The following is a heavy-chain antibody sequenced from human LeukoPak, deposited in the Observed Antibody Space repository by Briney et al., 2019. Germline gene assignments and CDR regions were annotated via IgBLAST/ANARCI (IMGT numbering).Heavy chain of an antibody. Sequence: SQTLSLTCTVSGGSISSGDYYWSWIRQPPGKGLEWIGYIHHSGSTYYNPSLKSRVTISVDRSKNQFSLKLSSVTAADTAVYYCAREGRIGHFQHWGQGTLVTVSS. J-gene: IGHJ1*01. CDR2: IHHSGST. CDR3: AREGRIGHFQH. CDR1: GGSISSGDYY. V-gene: IGHV4-30-2*01. D-gene: IGHD1-14*01.